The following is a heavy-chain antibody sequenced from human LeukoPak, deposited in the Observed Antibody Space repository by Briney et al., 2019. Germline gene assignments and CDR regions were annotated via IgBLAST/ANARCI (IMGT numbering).Heavy chain of an antibody. CDR3: ARGGGSYYDTVRHPIDY. CDR2: IYYSGST. Sequence: KSSETLSLTCTVSGGSISSSSYYWGWIRQPPGKGLEWIGSIYYSGSTYYNPSLKSRVTISVDTSKNQFSLKLSSVTAADTAVYYCARGGGSYYDTVRHPIDYWGQGTLVTVSS. J-gene: IGHJ4*02. V-gene: IGHV4-39*07. D-gene: IGHD1-26*01. CDR1: GGSISSSSYY.